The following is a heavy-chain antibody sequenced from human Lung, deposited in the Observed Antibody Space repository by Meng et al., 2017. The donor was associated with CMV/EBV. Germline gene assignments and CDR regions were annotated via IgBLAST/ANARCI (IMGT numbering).Heavy chain of an antibody. V-gene: IGHV3-69-1*01. Sequence: GESLKISCAASGFRFSDYYMTWIRQAPGKGLEWVSYISSNYDVDYADSLKGRFTISRDKAKNSLYLQMNSLRAEHTAVYYYERVLLDVRGCYYQGLDVWGQGTXVTVSS. CDR3: ERVLLDVRGCYYQGLDV. J-gene: IGHJ6*02. CDR1: GFRFSDYY. CDR2: ISSNYDV. D-gene: IGHD3-22*01.